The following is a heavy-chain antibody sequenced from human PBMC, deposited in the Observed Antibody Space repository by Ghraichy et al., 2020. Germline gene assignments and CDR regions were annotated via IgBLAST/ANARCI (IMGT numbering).Heavy chain of an antibody. V-gene: IGHV3-11*04. J-gene: IGHJ3*02. D-gene: IGHD3-3*01. CDR2: IISSGSTI. CDR1: GFTFSDYY. Sequence: GGSLRLSCAASGFTFSDYYMSWIRQAPGKGLEWVSYIISSGSTIYYADSVKGRLPISRDNAKNSLYLQMNSLIAEDTALYYCARDVRWYYDFWSGYHNACDIWGQGTMVNVSS. CDR3: ARDVRWYYDFWSGYHNACDI.